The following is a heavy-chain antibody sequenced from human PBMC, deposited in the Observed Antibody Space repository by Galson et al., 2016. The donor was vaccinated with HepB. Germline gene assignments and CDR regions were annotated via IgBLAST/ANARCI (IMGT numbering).Heavy chain of an antibody. V-gene: IGHV1-18*01. CDR3: VYYCARDCSGGTCYGTT. CDR1: GYTFTSYG. Sequence: SCKASGYTFTSYGISWVRQAPGQGLEWMGWISAYNGNTTYAQKLQGRVTMTTDTSTSTAYMELRSLRSDDTADDTAVYYCARDCSGGTCYGTTWGQGTLGTVSS. J-gene: IGHJ5*02. D-gene: IGHD2-15*01. CDR2: ISAYNGNT.